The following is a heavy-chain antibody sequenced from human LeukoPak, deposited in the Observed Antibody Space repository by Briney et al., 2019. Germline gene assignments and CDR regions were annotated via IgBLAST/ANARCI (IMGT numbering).Heavy chain of an antibody. Sequence: SETLSLTCTVSGGSISSYYWSWIRQPPGKGLEWIGYIYYSGSTNYNPSLKRRVTISVDTSKNQFSLKLSSVTAAATAVYYCARDPSLYAFDIWGKGTMVTVSS. J-gene: IGHJ3*02. CDR3: ARDPSLYAFDI. V-gene: IGHV4-59*12. CDR2: IYYSGST. D-gene: IGHD2-2*01. CDR1: GGSISSYY.